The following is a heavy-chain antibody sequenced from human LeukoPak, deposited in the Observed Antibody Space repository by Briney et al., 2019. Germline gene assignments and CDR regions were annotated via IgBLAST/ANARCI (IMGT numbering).Heavy chain of an antibody. CDR1: GYTLTSYD. D-gene: IGHD5-18*01. V-gene: IGHV1-8*03. J-gene: IGHJ4*02. Sequence: ASVKVSCKASGYTLTSYDINWVRQATGQGLEWMGWMNPNSGNTGYAQKFQGRVIITRNTSISTAYMELSSLRSEDTAVYFCAGRPDTAVVPIFDYWGQGTLVTISS. CDR2: MNPNSGNT. CDR3: AGRPDTAVVPIFDY.